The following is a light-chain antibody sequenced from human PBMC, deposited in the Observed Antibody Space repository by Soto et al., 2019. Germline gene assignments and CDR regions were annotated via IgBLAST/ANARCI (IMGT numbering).Light chain of an antibody. Sequence: QSVLTQPPSVSGAPGQRVTISCTGSSSNIGADYDVNWYQQLPGTAPKLLVFRDNNRPSGVPDRFSASRSGTSASLAITGLQAEDEADYYCCSYAGSKTYGFGTGTKLTVL. V-gene: IGLV1-40*01. CDR1: SSNIGADYD. J-gene: IGLJ1*01. CDR2: RDN. CDR3: CSYAGSKTYG.